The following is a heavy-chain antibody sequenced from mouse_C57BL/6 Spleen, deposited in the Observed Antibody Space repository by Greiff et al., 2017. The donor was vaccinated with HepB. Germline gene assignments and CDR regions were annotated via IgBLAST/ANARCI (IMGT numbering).Heavy chain of an antibody. CDR1: GYTFTSYW. J-gene: IGHJ3*01. CDR2: IDPSDSET. D-gene: IGHD1-1*01. V-gene: IGHV1-52*01. CDR3: AREEDYYGSSHLAY. Sequence: VQLQQSGAELVRPGSSVKLSCKASGYTFTSYWMHWVKQRPIQGLEWIGNIDPSDSETHYNQKFKDKATLTVDKSSSTAYMQLSSLTSEDSAVYYCAREEDYYGSSHLAYWGQGTLVTVSA.